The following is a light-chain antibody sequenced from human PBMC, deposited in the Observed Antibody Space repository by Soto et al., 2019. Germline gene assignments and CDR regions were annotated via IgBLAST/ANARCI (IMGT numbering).Light chain of an antibody. Sequence: DIQMTQSPSTLSAAVGDRVTITCRASQNINRWLAWYQQKPGKVPKLLIYKASTLERGVPSRFRGSGSETEFTLTISSLQPDDFATYYCHQYHSSSTFGGGTTVDIK. V-gene: IGKV1-5*03. CDR1: QNINRW. J-gene: IGKJ4*01. CDR2: KAS. CDR3: HQYHSSST.